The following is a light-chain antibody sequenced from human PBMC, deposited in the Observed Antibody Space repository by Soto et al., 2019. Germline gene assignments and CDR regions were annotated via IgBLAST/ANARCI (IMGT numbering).Light chain of an antibody. CDR2: ANN. CDR1: RTNIGAGYN. V-gene: IGLV1-40*01. CDR3: QSYDSSPSGSRV. J-gene: IGLJ2*01. Sequence: QSVLTQPPSVSGAPGQRVTISCTGSRTNIGAGYNVQWYQPVPGTAPKLLIYANNNRPSGVPDRFSGSKSGTSASLAITGLQAEDEADYYCQSYDSSPSGSRVFGGGTKVTVL.